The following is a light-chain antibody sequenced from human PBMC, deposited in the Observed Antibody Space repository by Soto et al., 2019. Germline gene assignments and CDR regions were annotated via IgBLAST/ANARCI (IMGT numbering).Light chain of an antibody. Sequence: DIQMTQSPSSLSPSVGDRVTITCRASRSISDWLAWYQQKPGKAPELLIYAASSLQSGVPSRFSGSGSGTDFTLTISSLQPEDFATYYCQQSYSTPITFGQGTRLEIK. V-gene: IGKV1-39*01. CDR1: RSISDW. J-gene: IGKJ5*01. CDR2: AAS. CDR3: QQSYSTPIT.